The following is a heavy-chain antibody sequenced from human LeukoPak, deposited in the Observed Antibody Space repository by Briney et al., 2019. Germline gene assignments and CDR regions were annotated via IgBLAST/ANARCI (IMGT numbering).Heavy chain of an antibody. Sequence: ASVKVSCKASGYTFTSYGISWVRQAPGQGLEWMGCISAYNGNTNYAQKLQGRVTMTTDTSTSTAYMELRSLRSDDTAVYYCARDPRWLRLSGDESLPYYYYMDVWGKGTTVTVSS. CDR3: ARDPRWLRLSGDESLPYYYYMDV. D-gene: IGHD5-12*01. V-gene: IGHV1-18*01. J-gene: IGHJ6*03. CDR2: ISAYNGNT. CDR1: GYTFTSYG.